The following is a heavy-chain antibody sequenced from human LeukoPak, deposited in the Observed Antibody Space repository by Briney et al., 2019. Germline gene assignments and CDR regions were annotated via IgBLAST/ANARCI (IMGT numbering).Heavy chain of an antibody. CDR1: GFTFSSYA. Sequence: GSLRLSCAASGFTFSSYAMHWVRQAPGKGLEYVSAISSNGGSTYYANSVKGRFTISRDNSKNTLYLQMGSLRAGDMAVYYCARPGGDYWGQGTLVTVSS. CDR2: ISSNGGST. V-gene: IGHV3-64*01. J-gene: IGHJ4*02. CDR3: ARPGGDY.